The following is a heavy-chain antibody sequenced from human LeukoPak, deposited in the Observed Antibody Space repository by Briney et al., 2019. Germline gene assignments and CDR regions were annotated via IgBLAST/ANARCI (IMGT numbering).Heavy chain of an antibody. V-gene: IGHV1-2*02. D-gene: IGHD5-24*01. CDR3: ARDRNGYHDDAFDI. J-gene: IGHJ3*02. Sequence: ASVKASCKASGYTFTGYYMHWVRQAPGQGLEWMGWINPNSGDTKYAQKFQDRVTMTRDTSITTAYMELSRLRSDDTAVYYCARDRNGYHDDAFDIWGQGTMVTVSS. CDR2: INPNSGDT. CDR1: GYTFTGYY.